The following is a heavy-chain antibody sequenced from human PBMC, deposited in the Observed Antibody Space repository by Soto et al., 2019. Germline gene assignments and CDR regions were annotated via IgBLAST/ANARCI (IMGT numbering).Heavy chain of an antibody. D-gene: IGHD2-21*02. CDR1: GGTFSSYA. J-gene: IGHJ5*01. Sequence: QVQLVQSGAEVKKPGSSVKVSCKASGGTFSSYAISWVRQAPGQGLEWMGGIIPIFGTANYAQKFQGRVTMTAYESTSSACMKQSRLRSEDTHVYYCVRGRASRDWTPGQGVGWFVSWRQGTLLTVSS. CDR3: VRGRASRDWTPGQGVGWFVS. V-gene: IGHV1-69*01. CDR2: IIPIFGTA.